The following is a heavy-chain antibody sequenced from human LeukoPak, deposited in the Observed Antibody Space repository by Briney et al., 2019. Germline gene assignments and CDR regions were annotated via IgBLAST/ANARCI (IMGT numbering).Heavy chain of an antibody. D-gene: IGHD3-10*01. Sequence: ASVKVSCKASGYTFTSYDINWVRQATGQGLEWMGWMNPNSGNTGYAQKFQGRVTMTRNTSISTAYMELSSLKSEDTAVYYCARDPPTMVRGSEFINWFDPWGQGTLVTVSS. CDR3: ARDPPTMVRGSEFINWFDP. J-gene: IGHJ5*02. V-gene: IGHV1-8*01. CDR1: GYTFTSYD. CDR2: MNPNSGNT.